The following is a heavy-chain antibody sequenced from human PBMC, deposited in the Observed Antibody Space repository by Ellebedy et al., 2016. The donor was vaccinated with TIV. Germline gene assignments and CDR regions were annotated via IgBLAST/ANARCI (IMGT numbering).Heavy chain of an antibody. CDR2: IYHSGNT. CDR1: GYSISSGYF. J-gene: IGHJ5*02. V-gene: IGHV4-38-2*02. Sequence: MPSETLSLTCTVSGYSISSGYFWVWIRQPPGKRLEWIGSIYHSGNTYYNPSLKSRVTISVDTSKNQFSLTLSSVTAADTAVYYCARDYTAYRFDPWGQGTLVTVSS. CDR3: ARDYTAYRFDP.